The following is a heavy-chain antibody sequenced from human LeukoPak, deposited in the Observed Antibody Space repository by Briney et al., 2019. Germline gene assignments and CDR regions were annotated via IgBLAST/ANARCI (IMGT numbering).Heavy chain of an antibody. CDR2: INPNSGGT. D-gene: IGHD2-15*01. V-gene: IGHV1-2*02. CDR1: GYTFTGYY. CDR3: ARGYCSGGSCPARIDP. Sequence: ASVKVSCKASGYTFTGYYMHWVRQAPGQGLEWMGWINPNSGGTNYAQKFQGRVTMTRDTSISTAYMELSRLRSDDTAVYCCARGYCSGGSCPARIDPWGQGTLVTVSS. J-gene: IGHJ5*02.